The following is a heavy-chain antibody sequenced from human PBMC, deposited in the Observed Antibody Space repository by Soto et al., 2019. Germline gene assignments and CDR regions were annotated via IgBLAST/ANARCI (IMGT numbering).Heavy chain of an antibody. Sequence: QVQLVQSGAEVKKPGSSVKVSCKASGGTFSSYAISWVRQAPGHGLEWMGGIIPIFGTANYAQKFQGRVTITADESTSTAYMELSSLRSVDPAVYYCARDDSSGYYLSFAAFDIWGQGTMVTVSS. CDR1: GGTFSSYA. J-gene: IGHJ3*02. V-gene: IGHV1-69*01. D-gene: IGHD3-22*01. CDR3: ARDDSSGYYLSFAAFDI. CDR2: IIPIFGTA.